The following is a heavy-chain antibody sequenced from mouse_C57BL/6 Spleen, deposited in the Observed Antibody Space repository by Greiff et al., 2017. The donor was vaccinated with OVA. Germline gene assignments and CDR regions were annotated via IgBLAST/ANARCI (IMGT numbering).Heavy chain of an antibody. D-gene: IGHD2-5*01. Sequence: VQLQQSGAELVRPGTSVKMSCKASGYTFTNYWIGWAKQRPGHGLEWIGDIYPGGGYTNYNEKFKGKATLTADKSSSTAYMQFSSLTSEDSAIYYCARKGLSNYGYFDVWGTGTTVTVSS. J-gene: IGHJ1*03. V-gene: IGHV1-63*01. CDR1: GYTFTNYW. CDR2: IYPGGGYT. CDR3: ARKGLSNYGYFDV.